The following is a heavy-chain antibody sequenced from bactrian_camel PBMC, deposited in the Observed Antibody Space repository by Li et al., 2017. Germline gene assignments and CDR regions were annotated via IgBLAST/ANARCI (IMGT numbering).Heavy chain of an antibody. D-gene: IGHD2*01. CDR2: ITTGSGNT. CDR1: GPAYSFNC. Sequence: HVQLVESGGGSVQAGGSLRLSCAASGPAYSFNCMGWFRQAPGKEREGVARITTGSGNTYYADSVKGRFTISQDNAKNTVYLQINSLKPEDTAMYYCAARGPYCYTKLSVRDFTYWGQGTQVTVS. J-gene: IGHJ6*01. CDR3: AARGPYCYTKLSVRDFTY. V-gene: IGHV3S54*01.